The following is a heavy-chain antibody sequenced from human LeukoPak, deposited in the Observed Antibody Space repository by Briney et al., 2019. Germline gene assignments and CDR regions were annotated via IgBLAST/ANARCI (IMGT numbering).Heavy chain of an antibody. Sequence: SQTLSLTCTVSGGSISSGTYYWNWIRQHPGKGLEYIGYIYYSGSTNYNPSLKSRVTISINTSKSQFSLDLSSVTAADTAVYYCASFSGWQYYFDYWGRGTLVTVSS. CDR1: GGSISSGTYY. J-gene: IGHJ4*02. V-gene: IGHV4-31*03. D-gene: IGHD6-19*01. CDR2: IYYSGST. CDR3: ASFSGWQYYFDY.